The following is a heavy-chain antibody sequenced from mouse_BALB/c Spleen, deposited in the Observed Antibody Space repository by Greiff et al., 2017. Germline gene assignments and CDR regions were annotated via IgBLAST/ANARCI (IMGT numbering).Heavy chain of an antibody. V-gene: IGHV4-1*02. D-gene: IGHD1-1*01. CDR1: GFAFSRYW. J-gene: IGHJ4*01. CDR2: INPDSSTI. Sequence: EVQRVESGGGLVQPGGSLKLSCAASGFAFSRYWMSWVRQAPGKGLEWIGEINPDSSTINYTPSLKDKFIISRDNAKNTLYLQMSKVRSEDTALYYCARKIYYYGSSYAMDYWGQGTSVTVSS. CDR3: ARKIYYYGSSYAMDY.